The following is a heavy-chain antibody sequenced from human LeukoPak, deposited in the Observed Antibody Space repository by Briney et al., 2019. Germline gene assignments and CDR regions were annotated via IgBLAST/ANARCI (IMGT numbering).Heavy chain of an antibody. CDR3: ARMRPDLDY. D-gene: IGHD6-6*01. CDR2: ISSSGSTI. V-gene: IGHV3-48*03. CDR1: GCSFSSYE. J-gene: IGHJ4*02. Sequence: GGSLRLSCEGSGCSFSSYEMNWVRQAPGKGLEWVSYISSSGSTIYYADSVKGRFTISRDDAKNSLYLQMNSLRVEDTAVYYCARMRPDLDYWGQGTLVTVSS.